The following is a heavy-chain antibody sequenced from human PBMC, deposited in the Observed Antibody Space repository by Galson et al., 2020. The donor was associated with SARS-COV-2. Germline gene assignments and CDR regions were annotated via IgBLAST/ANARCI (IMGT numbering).Heavy chain of an antibody. CDR2: INHSGST. Sequence: ETLSLTCAVYGGSFSGYYWSWIRQPPGKGLEWIGEINHSGSTNYNPSLKSRVTISVDTSKNQFSLKLSSVTAADTAVYYCARCGWQQLIPFDYWGQGTLVTVSS. CDR3: ARCGWQQLIPFDY. J-gene: IGHJ4*02. V-gene: IGHV4-34*01. D-gene: IGHD6-13*01. CDR1: GGSFSGYY.